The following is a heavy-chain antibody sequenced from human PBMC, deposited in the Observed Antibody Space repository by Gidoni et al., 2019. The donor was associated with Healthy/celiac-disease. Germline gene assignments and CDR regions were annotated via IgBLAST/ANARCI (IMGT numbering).Heavy chain of an antibody. CDR3: VKDYLVEATKWHCFDP. Sequence: EVQLVESGGGLVQPGGSLRLSCSASGFTFSTYTMHWVRQAPGKGLEYVSAISSNGGSTYYAGSVKGRFTISRDNSKNTLYLQMSSLRADDTAVYYCVKDYLVEATKWHCFDPWGQGTLVTVSS. CDR2: ISSNGGST. J-gene: IGHJ5*02. V-gene: IGHV3-64D*08. CDR1: GFTFSTYT. D-gene: IGHD1-26*01.